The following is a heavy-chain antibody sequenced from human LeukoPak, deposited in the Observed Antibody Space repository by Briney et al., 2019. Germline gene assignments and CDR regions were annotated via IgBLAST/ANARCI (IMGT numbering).Heavy chain of an antibody. CDR1: GGSISSYY. D-gene: IGHD3-3*01. Sequence: PSETLSLACTVSGGSISSYYWSWIRQPPGKGLEWIGYSYCSGSTNYNPSLKSRVTISVDTSKNQFSLKLSSVTAADTAVYYCARVPRYDSWSGYLYYYYMDVWGKGTTVTVSS. V-gene: IGHV4-59*01. CDR2: SYCSGST. J-gene: IGHJ6*03. CDR3: ARVPRYDSWSGYLYYYYMDV.